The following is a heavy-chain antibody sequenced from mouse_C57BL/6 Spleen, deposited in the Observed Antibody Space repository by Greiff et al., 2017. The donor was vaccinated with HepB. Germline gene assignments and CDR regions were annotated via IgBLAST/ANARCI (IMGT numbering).Heavy chain of an antibody. Sequence: EVQLQQSGPVLVKPGASVKMSCKASGYTFTDYYMNWVKQSHGKSLEWIGVINPYNGGTSYNQKFKGKATLTVDKSSSTAYMELNSLTSEDSAVYYCARDYDPYYYARDYWGEGTSVTVSS. V-gene: IGHV1-19*01. CDR3: ARDYDPYYYARDY. CDR1: GYTFTDYY. J-gene: IGHJ4*01. D-gene: IGHD2-4*01. CDR2: INPYNGGT.